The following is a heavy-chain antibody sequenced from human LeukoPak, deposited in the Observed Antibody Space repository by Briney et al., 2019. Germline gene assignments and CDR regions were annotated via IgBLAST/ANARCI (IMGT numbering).Heavy chain of an antibody. CDR3: AKGGLWYGKNDH. D-gene: IGHD6-13*01. V-gene: IGHV3-23*01. CDR1: GFTFSNYA. CDR2: ITGSGDST. J-gene: IGHJ4*02. Sequence: GGSLRLSCTASGFTFSNYAMSWVRQAPGKGLEWVSTITGSGDSTYNADSVKGRFTISRDNSENTMNLQMNSLRAEDTAVYYCAKGGLWYGKNDHWGQGTLVTVSS.